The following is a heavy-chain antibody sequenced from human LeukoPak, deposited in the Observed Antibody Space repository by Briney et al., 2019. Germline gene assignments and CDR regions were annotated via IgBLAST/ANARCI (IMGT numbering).Heavy chain of an antibody. Sequence: RGSLRLSCAASGFTFTIYWTSWVRPAPGKGLGWVSAIHGTVGRTWYPDSVKGRCTISRDNSRNTLYLQLNSLRAEDTAVYYGARELGDWGQGNRVTVSS. CDR2: IHGTVGRT. D-gene: IGHD1-7*01. V-gene: IGHV3-23*01. CDR1: GFTFTIYW. CDR3: ARELGD. J-gene: IGHJ4*02.